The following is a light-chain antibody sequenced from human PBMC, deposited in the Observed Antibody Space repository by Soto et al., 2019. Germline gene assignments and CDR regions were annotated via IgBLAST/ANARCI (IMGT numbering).Light chain of an antibody. CDR2: GAS. J-gene: IGKJ4*01. Sequence: EMVLTQAPGTLSLSPGERATLSCRASQSVSSSYLAWYQQKPGQAPRLLIYGASSRATGIPDRFSGSGSGTDFTLTISRLEPEDFAVYYCQQYRSSPLTFGGGTKVDI. V-gene: IGKV3-20*01. CDR3: QQYRSSPLT. CDR1: QSVSSSY.